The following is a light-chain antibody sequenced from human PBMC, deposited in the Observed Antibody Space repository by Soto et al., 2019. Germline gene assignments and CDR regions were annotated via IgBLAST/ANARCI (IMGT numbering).Light chain of an antibody. J-gene: IGLJ2*01. CDR1: SSDVGAYNF. CDR2: DVS. V-gene: IGLV2-14*01. CDR3: SSYTSSSVV. Sequence: QSVLTQPASVSGSPGQSITISCSGTSSDVGAYNFVSWYQQHPGRAPKLIIYDVSNRPSGVSNRLSGSKSGNTASLTIPGLQAEDEADYYCSSYTSSSVVFGGGTKLTVL.